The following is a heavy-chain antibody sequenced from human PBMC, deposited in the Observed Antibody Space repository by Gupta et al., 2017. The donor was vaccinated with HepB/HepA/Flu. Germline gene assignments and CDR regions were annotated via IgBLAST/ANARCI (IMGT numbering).Heavy chain of an antibody. V-gene: IGHV3-23*01. D-gene: IGHD3-22*01. Sequence: EVQLLESGGGLVQPGGSLRLSCAGSGFTFRSYGMSWVRQAPGKGLEWVSIISTDSGAKHYADSVKGRFTISRDNSRNTLYLQMNSLTAEDTAVYYCTKGESGGGYYSPFDHWGQGTLVTVSS. CDR1: GFTFRSYG. J-gene: IGHJ4*02. CDR2: ISTDSGAK. CDR3: TKGESGGGYYSPFDH.